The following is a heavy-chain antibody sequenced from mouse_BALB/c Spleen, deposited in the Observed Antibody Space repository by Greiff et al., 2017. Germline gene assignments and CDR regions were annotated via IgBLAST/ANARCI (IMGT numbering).Heavy chain of an antibody. D-gene: IGHD1-1*01. J-gene: IGHJ4*01. CDR2: IWAGGST. V-gene: IGHV2-9*02. CDR3: AIGSSYAMDY. CDR1: GFSLTSYG. Sequence: QVQLKESGPGLVAPSQSLSITCTVSGFSLTSYGVHWVRQPPGKGLEWLGVIWAGGSTNYNSALMSRLSISKDNSKSQVFLKMNSLQTDDTAMYYCAIGSSYAMDYWGQGTSVTVSS.